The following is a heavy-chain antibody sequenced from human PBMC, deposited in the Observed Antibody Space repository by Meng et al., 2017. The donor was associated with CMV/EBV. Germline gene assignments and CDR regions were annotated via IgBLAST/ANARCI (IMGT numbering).Heavy chain of an antibody. Sequence: SETLSLTCTVSGGSISSSSYYWGWLRQPPGKGLEWIGSIYYSGSTYYNPSLKSRVTISVDTSKNQFSLKLSSVTAADTAVYYCARDRHGGNSDYFDYWGQGTLVTVSS. CDR2: IYYSGST. CDR1: GGSISSSSYY. J-gene: IGHJ4*02. D-gene: IGHD4-23*01. CDR3: ARDRHGGNSDYFDY. V-gene: IGHV4-39*07.